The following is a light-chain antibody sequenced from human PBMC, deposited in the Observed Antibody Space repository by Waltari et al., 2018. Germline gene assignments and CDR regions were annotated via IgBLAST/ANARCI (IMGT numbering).Light chain of an antibody. CDR3: QQYYNWPLT. Sequence: EIVMTQSPVTLYVSPGERATISCRASQGVSSKLAWYQQKFGQAPKVLIYDVSTRATGTPARLSGTGSGTEFTLIISSLQSEDFALYYCQQYYNWPLTFGGGTKVEIK. CDR2: DVS. V-gene: IGKV3-15*01. J-gene: IGKJ4*01. CDR1: QGVSSK.